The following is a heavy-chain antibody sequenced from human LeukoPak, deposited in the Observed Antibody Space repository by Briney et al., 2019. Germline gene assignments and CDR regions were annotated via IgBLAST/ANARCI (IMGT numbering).Heavy chain of an antibody. CDR1: GGTFSSYA. D-gene: IGHD3-10*01. Sequence: ASVKVSCKASGGTFSSYAISWVRQAPGQGLEWMGWINPNSGGTNSAQKFQGRVTMTRDTSISTAYMELSSLRSEDTAVYYCARGPIHSSGSYYRAAEYYYYYYMDVWGKGTTVTISS. J-gene: IGHJ6*03. CDR2: INPNSGGT. V-gene: IGHV1-2*02. CDR3: ARGPIHSSGSYYRAAEYYYYYYMDV.